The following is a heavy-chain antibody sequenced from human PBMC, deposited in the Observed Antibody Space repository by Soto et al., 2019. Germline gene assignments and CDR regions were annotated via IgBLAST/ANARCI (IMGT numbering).Heavy chain of an antibody. J-gene: IGHJ4*02. D-gene: IGHD3-3*01. CDR1: GGSISSGDYY. CDR2: IYYSGST. CDR3: ARNYDFWLHFDY. Sequence: TSETLSLTCTVSGGSISSGDYYWSWIRQPPGKGLEWIGYIYYSGSTYYNPSLKSRVTISVDTSKNQFSLKLSSVTAADTAVYYCARNYDFWLHFDYWGQGTLVTVSS. V-gene: IGHV4-30-4*01.